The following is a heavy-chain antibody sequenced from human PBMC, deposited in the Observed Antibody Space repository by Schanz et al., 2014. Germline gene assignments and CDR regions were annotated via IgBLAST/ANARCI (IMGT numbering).Heavy chain of an antibody. Sequence: EVQLVESGGGLVKPWGSLRLSCAASGFTFSSYGMNWVRQAPGKGLEWVSYISSTSTYLYYADSVKGRFTISRDSARTSLYLQMSSLRAEDTAVYYCARGTPFLCDYWGQGTLVTVSS. CDR1: GFTFSSYG. J-gene: IGHJ4*02. CDR2: ISSTSTYL. D-gene: IGHD3-16*01. CDR3: ARGTPFLCDY. V-gene: IGHV3-21*01.